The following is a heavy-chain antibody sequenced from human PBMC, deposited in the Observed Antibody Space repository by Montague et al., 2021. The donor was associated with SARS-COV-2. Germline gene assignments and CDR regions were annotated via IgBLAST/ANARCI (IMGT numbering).Heavy chain of an antibody. CDR3: ARGSKWSHYFDY. Sequence: SETLSLTCNVSGGSLSSYYWSWIRQPPGKGLEWNGYVYVNGNTXXXPSXKSRIILSVDTSKNHFSLKVSSVTAADTAVYYCARGSKWSHYFDYWGQGTLVTVSS. V-gene: IGHV4-59*01. J-gene: IGHJ4*02. CDR2: VYVNGNT. D-gene: IGHD2-15*01. CDR1: GGSLSSYY.